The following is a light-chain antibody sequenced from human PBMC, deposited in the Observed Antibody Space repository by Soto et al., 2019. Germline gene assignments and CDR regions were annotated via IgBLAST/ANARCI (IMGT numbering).Light chain of an antibody. V-gene: IGKV3-15*01. CDR2: AVA. CDR1: QSVSNN. Sequence: EVVMTQSPATLSVSPGERATLSCRASQSVSNNLVWYQQKPGQAPRLLIYAVATRATGVPARFSGSGSGTDFTLTINSLQSEDFAVYYCQEYNNWPTFTFGPGTKVQIK. CDR3: QEYNNWPTFT. J-gene: IGKJ3*01.